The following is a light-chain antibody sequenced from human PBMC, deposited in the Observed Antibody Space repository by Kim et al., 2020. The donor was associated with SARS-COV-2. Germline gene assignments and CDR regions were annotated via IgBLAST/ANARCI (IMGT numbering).Light chain of an antibody. CDR2: AAS. CDR3: RKCDSASWT. V-gene: IGKV1-27*01. J-gene: IGKJ1*01. CDR1: QDISNY. Sequence: DIQMTQSPSSLSASVGDRVTITCRASQDISNYLAWFQLKPGKAPKLLIYAASALQPGVPSRFSGSGSGTDFTLTVTSLQPEDVATYYCRKCDSASWTFGQGTKVDIK.